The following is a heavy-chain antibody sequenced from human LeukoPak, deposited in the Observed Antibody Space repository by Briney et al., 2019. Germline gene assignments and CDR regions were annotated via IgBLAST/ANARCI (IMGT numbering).Heavy chain of an antibody. CDR2: ISSSSSTI. Sequence: GGSLRLSCAASGFTFSSYSMNWVRQAPGKGLEWVSYISSSSSTIYYADSVKGRFTISRDNAKNSLYLQMNSLRAEDTAVYYCARDMRRYYYDSSGSGPYWGQGTLVTVSS. V-gene: IGHV3-48*04. J-gene: IGHJ4*02. CDR1: GFTFSSYS. D-gene: IGHD3-22*01. CDR3: ARDMRRYYYDSSGSGPY.